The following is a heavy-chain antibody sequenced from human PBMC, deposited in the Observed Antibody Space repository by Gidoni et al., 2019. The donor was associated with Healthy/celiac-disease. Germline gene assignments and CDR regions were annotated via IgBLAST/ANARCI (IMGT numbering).Heavy chain of an antibody. D-gene: IGHD3-10*01. J-gene: IGHJ4*02. CDR2: SITIFGIA. CDR3: ARGGSGAHFDY. CDR1: GGTFSTYA. V-gene: IGHV1-69*17. Sequence: QVQLVQSGAEVKKPGSSVKVSCKSCGGTFSTYAITWVRQAPGQGLEWMGGSITIFGIANDAQKFQGRVTITADKSSSTAYMELSSLRSEDTAVYYCARGGSGAHFDYWGQGTLVTVSS.